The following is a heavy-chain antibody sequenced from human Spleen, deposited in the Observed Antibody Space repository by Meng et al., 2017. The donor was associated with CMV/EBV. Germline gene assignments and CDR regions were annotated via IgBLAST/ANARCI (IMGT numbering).Heavy chain of an antibody. CDR2: ISSGGSTI. CDR1: GFTFSGYE. Sequence: GESLKISCVASGFTFSGYEMNWVRQAPGKGLEWVSYISSGGSTIFYAASVKGRFTISRDNAKNSLHLQMNSLRAEDTAVYFCARYLGYCSSVNCYPRGNGLDVWGQGTTVTV. CDR3: ARYLGYCSSVNCYPRGNGLDV. J-gene: IGHJ6*02. D-gene: IGHD2-2*01. V-gene: IGHV3-48*03.